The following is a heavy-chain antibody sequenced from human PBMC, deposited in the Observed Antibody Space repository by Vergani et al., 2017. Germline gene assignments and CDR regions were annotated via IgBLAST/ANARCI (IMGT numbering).Heavy chain of an antibody. CDR3: ARRSGGYYSGGKGQPLRTAFDV. CDR2: ISASGNA. D-gene: IGHD2-15*01. V-gene: IGHV4-61*02. J-gene: IGHJ3*01. Sequence: QVQLQASGPGRVKPSQTLSLTCTMSGGSISAGNYFWSWIRQTAGKGLEWLGHISASGNASHSPSLKTRVSMSVDTSKNQFSLTVTSVTAADTAIYFCARRSGGYYSGGKGQPLRTAFDVWGHGTVVTVSS. CDR1: GGSISAGNYF.